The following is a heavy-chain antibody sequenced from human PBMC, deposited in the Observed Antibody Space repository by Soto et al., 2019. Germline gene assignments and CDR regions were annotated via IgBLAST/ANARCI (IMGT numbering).Heavy chain of an antibody. D-gene: IGHD3-22*01. CDR2: IIPIFGTA. J-gene: IGHJ6*02. CDR3: ARDLKRYYDSSGYGYYYYGMEV. CDR1: GGTFSSYA. V-gene: IGHV1-69*13. Sequence: ASVKVSCKASGGTFSSYAISWVRQAPGQGLEWMGGIIPIFGTANYAQKFQGRVTITADESTTTAYMELSSLRSEDTAVYYCARDLKRYYDSSGYGYYYYGMEVWGQGTTVTV.